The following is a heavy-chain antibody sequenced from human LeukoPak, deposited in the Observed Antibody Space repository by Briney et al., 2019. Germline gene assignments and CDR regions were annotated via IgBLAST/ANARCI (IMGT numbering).Heavy chain of an antibody. CDR2: ISSSGSTI. J-gene: IGHJ5*02. CDR1: GFTFSSYG. D-gene: IGHD6-19*01. CDR3: ARAEQWLVTAHWFDP. Sequence: GGSLRLSCAASGFTFSSYGMHWVRQAPGKGLEWVSYISSSGSTIYYADSVKGRFTISRDNAKNSLYLQMNSLRAEDTAVYYCARAEQWLVTAHWFDPWGQGTLVTVSS. V-gene: IGHV3-48*04.